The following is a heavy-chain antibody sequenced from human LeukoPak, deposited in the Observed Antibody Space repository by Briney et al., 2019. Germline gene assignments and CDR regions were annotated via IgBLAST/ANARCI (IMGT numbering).Heavy chain of an antibody. CDR1: GYTFTGYY. V-gene: IGHV1-2*02. CDR2: INPNSGGT. D-gene: IGHD6-13*01. CDR3: ARGGSSWEYYFDY. J-gene: IGHJ4*02. Sequence: ASVKVSCKASGYTFTGYYMHWVRQAPGQGLEWMGWINPNSGGTNYAQKFQGRVTMTRDTSISTAYMELSRLRSDDTAVYSCARGGSSWEYYFDYWGQGTLVTVSS.